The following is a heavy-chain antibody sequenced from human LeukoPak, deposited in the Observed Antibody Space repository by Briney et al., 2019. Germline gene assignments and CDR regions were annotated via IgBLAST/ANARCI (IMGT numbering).Heavy chain of an antibody. Sequence: HSGGSLRLSCAASGFNFRGYAMSWVRQAPGKGLEWVSAISGSGGSTYYADSVKGRFTISRDNSKNTLYLQMNSLRAEDTAVYYCAKVPFGGVIATYEGFDYWGQGTLVTVSS. CDR1: GFNFRGYA. V-gene: IGHV3-23*01. CDR2: ISGSGGST. CDR3: AKVPFGGVIATYEGFDY. J-gene: IGHJ4*02. D-gene: IGHD3-16*02.